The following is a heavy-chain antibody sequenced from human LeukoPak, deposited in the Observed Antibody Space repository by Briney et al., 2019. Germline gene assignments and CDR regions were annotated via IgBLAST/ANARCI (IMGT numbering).Heavy chain of an antibody. Sequence: SETLSLTCTVSGGSISSSSYYWGWIRQPPGKGLEWIGSIYYSGNTYYNASLKSRVTMSVDTSKNQFSLKLSSVTAADTAVYYCARDKRVAVAGTYIYYYYMDVWGNGTTVTISS. CDR1: GGSISSSSYY. CDR2: IYYSGNT. CDR3: ARDKRVAVAGTYIYYYYMDV. D-gene: IGHD6-19*01. J-gene: IGHJ6*03. V-gene: IGHV4-39*07.